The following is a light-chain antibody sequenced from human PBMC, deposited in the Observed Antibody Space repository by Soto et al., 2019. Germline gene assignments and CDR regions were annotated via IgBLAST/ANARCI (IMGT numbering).Light chain of an antibody. CDR3: QKYDSLPFT. CDR2: LGS. J-gene: IGKJ3*01. Sequence: DIVMTQSPLSLPVTPGEPASISCRSSQSLLHSNGYNYVDWYLQKPGQSPQLLIYLGSNRASGVPDRFSGSGSGTDFTLSISSLQPEDVATFYCQKYDSLPFTFGPGTKVDIK. V-gene: IGKV2-28*01. CDR1: QSLLHSNGYNY.